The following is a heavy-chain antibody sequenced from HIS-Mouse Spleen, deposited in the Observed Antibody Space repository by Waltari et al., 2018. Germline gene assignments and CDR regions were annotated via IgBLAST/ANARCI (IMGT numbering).Heavy chain of an antibody. CDR3: AKASSGWLDY. CDR1: GFTFGSYG. Sequence: QVQLVESGGGVVQPGRSLRLSCAASGFTFGSYGMHWVRQDPGKGLEWVAVVSYDGSNKTYADSVKGRFTISRDNSKNTLYLQMNSLRAEDTAVYYCAKASSGWLDYWGQGTLVTVSS. D-gene: IGHD6-19*01. J-gene: IGHJ4*02. V-gene: IGHV3-30*18. CDR2: VSYDGSNK.